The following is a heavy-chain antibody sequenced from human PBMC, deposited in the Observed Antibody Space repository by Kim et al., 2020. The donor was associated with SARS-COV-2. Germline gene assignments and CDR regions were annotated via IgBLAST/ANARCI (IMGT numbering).Heavy chain of an antibody. D-gene: IGHD6-13*01. CDR3: ARVHTSSWEIDY. Sequence: TYYTPSLTSRVTTSLDTSRNQFSLNLSSVTVADTAVYYCARVHTSSWEIDYWGQGTLVTVSS. J-gene: IGHJ4*02. CDR2: T. V-gene: IGHV4-30-2*04.